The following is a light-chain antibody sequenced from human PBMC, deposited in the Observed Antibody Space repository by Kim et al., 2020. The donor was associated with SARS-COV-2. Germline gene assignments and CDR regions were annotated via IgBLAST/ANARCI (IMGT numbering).Light chain of an antibody. CDR1: GSNIGSFLL. V-gene: IGLV2-23*01. CDR3: CSSAGSRPYVV. CDR2: EGS. J-gene: IGLJ2*01. Sequence: QSALTQAASVSGSPGQSITFSCTGTGSNIGSFLLVSWYQQYPGKAPKLILYEGSKRPSGVSNRFSGSRSVNTASLTISGLQAEDEADYYCCSSAGSRPYVVFGGGTKLTVL.